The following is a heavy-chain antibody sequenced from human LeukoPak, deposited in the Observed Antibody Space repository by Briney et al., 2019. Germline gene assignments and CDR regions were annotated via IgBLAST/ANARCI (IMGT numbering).Heavy chain of an antibody. CDR1: GGSPSSYY. CDR3: ARVPLTGYYMAAFDI. J-gene: IGHJ3*02. CDR2: IYTSGST. Sequence: PSETLSLTCTVSGGSPSSYYGSWIRHPAGKGLEWIGRIYTSGSTNYNPSLKSRVTMSVDTSKNQFSLKLSSVTAADTAVYYCARVPLTGYYMAAFDIWGQGTMVTVSS. D-gene: IGHD3-9*01. V-gene: IGHV4-4*07.